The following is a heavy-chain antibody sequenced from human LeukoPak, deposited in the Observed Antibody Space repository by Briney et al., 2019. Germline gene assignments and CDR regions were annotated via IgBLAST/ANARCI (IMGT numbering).Heavy chain of an antibody. J-gene: IGHJ4*02. CDR3: ARVELYASGWYGSIDH. D-gene: IGHD6-19*01. CDR1: GFTFSSYG. Sequence: GGSLRLSCAASGFTFSSYGMHWVRQAPGKGLEWVAVISYDGANKYYAGSVRGRFTISRDNSKNTLYLQMDSLRTEDTAVYYCARVELYASGWYGSIDHWGQGTLVAVSS. V-gene: IGHV3-30*03. CDR2: ISYDGANK.